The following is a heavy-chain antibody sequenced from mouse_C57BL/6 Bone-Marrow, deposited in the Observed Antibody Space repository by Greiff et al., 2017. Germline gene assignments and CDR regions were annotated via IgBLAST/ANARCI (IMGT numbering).Heavy chain of an antibody. CDR2: ISDGGSYT. CDR3: AREVGLRPWFAY. J-gene: IGHJ3*01. D-gene: IGHD2-4*01. CDR1: GFTFSSYA. V-gene: IGHV5-4*01. Sequence: EVKLVESGGGLVKPGGSLKLSCAASGFTFSSYAMSWVRQTPEKRLEWVATISDGGSYTDYPDNVQGRFTISRDNAKNNLYRQMSHLKSEDTSMYYCAREVGLRPWFAYWGQGPLVTVSA.